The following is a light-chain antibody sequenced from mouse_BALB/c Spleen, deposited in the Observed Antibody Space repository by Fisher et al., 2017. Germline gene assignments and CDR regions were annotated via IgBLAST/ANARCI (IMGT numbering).Light chain of an antibody. V-gene: IGKV4-55*01. CDR2: DTS. CDR3: QQWSSNPLT. CDR1: SSVSY. J-gene: IGKJ5*01. Sequence: IVMTQSTAIMSASPGEKVTMTCSASSSVSYMYWYQQKPGSSPRLWIYDTSNLASGVPVRFSGSGSGTSYSLTISRVEAEDAATYYCQQWSSNPLTFGAGTKLELK.